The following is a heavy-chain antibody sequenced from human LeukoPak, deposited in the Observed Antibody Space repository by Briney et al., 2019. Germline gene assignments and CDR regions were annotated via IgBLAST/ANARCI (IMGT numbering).Heavy chain of an antibody. Sequence: SETLSLTCTVSGGSVSSGSYHWSWIRQPPGKGLEWIGYIYYSGSTNYNPSLKSRVTISVDTSKNQFSLKLSSVTAADTAVYYCARAARSYYVPFDYWGQGTLVTVSS. CDR3: ARAARSYYVPFDY. V-gene: IGHV4-61*01. CDR1: GGSVSSGSYH. J-gene: IGHJ4*02. D-gene: IGHD1-26*01. CDR2: IYYSGST.